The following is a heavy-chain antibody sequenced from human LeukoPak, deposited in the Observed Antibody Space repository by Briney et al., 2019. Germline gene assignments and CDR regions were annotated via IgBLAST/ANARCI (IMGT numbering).Heavy chain of an antibody. CDR1: VYPLTSYY. V-gene: IGHV1-18*04. D-gene: IGHD2-2*02. J-gene: IGHJ5*02. CDR3: ARDGLSYTNPNNWFDP. Sequence: ASVKVSCKPSVYPLTSYYIRWVPQAPGQGLEWMGWISAYNGDTNYAQNLQGRVTMTTDTSTDTAYMELRSLRSDDTAVYYCARDGLSYTNPNNWFDPWGQGTLVTVSS. CDR2: ISAYNGDT.